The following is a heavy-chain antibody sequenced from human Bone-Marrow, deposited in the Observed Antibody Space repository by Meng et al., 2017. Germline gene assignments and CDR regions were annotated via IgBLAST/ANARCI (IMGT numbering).Heavy chain of an antibody. J-gene: IGHJ6*02. CDR1: GYSISSGYY. CDR3: ARDYSGYSYGYGYYYGMDV. Sequence: SETLSLTCTVSGYSISSGYYWSWIRQPPGKGLEWIGYIYYSGSTNYNPSLKSRVTISVDTSKNQFSLKLSSVTAADTAVYYCARDYSGYSYGYGYYYGMDVWGQGTTVTVSS. D-gene: IGHD5-18*01. V-gene: IGHV4-61*01. CDR2: IYYSGST.